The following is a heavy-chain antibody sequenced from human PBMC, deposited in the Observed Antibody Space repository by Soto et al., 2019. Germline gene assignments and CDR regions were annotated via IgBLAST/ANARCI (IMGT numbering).Heavy chain of an antibody. V-gene: IGHV1-18*03. Sequence: ASVKVSCKASGFLFSSHGVNWVRRAPGQGLEWMGWIGGYNGNTNYAQKFQGRVTMTTDTSTNTAYMELWSLRSDDMAMYYCAIWAGPARDFGGPFDSWGQATLVSVSA. CDR1: GFLFSSHG. D-gene: IGHD2-15*01. CDR3: AIWAGPARDFGGPFDS. J-gene: IGHJ4*02. CDR2: IGGYNGNT.